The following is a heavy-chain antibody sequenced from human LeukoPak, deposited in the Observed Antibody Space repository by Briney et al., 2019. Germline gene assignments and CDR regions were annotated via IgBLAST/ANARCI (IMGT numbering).Heavy chain of an antibody. J-gene: IGHJ5*02. Sequence: GGSLRLSCEASGFFFSTYWMAWVRQAPGKGLEWVASIKHDAIEEHYADSVKGRFTVSRDNGRNSLYLEMKGLRVEDTAVYYCSREFEPWGQGTLVIVSS. CDR3: SREFEP. CDR2: IKHDAIEE. CDR1: GFFFSTYW. V-gene: IGHV3-7*01.